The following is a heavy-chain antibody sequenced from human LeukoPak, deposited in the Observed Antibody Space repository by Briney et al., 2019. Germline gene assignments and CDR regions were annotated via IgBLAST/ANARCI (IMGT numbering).Heavy chain of an antibody. V-gene: IGHV3-23*01. J-gene: IGHJ5*02. CDR3: AKDPQPVRGVIMGNWFDP. Sequence: GGSLRLSCAASGFTFSSYAMSWVRQAPGKGLEWVSAISGSGGSTYYADSVKGRFTISRDNSKNTLYLQMNSLRAEDTAVYYCAKDPQPVRGVIMGNWFDPWGQGTLVTVSS. CDR1: GFTFSSYA. CDR2: ISGSGGST. D-gene: IGHD3-10*01.